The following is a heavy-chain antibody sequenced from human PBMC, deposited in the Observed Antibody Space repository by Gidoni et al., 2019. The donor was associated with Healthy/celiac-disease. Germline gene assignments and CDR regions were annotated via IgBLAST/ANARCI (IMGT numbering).Heavy chain of an antibody. Sequence: EVQLVESGGGLVKPGGSLRLSWAASGFTFMRYSMNWFLQAPGKGLGWVSSISSSSSYIDYADSVKGRFTISRDNAKISLYLQMNSLRAEDTAVDYCASLQFGYSSAHWYVDLWGRGTLVTVSS. D-gene: IGHD6-25*01. CDR1: GFTFMRYS. CDR2: ISSSSSYI. CDR3: ASLQFGYSSAHWYVDL. J-gene: IGHJ2*01. V-gene: IGHV3-21*01.